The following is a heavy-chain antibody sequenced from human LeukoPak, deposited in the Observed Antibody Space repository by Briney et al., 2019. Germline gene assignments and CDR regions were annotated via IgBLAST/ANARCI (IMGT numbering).Heavy chain of an antibody. J-gene: IGHJ4*02. Sequence: SGGSLRLSCAASGFTFSSYWGWIRQPPGKGLEWVGYIYNSETTYYNPSLKRRVTISADTSKNQFSLRLSSVTAADKAVYFCVGDDYNYNFDYWGQGTLVTVSS. CDR2: IYNSETT. CDR3: VGDDYNYNFDY. D-gene: IGHD5-24*01. V-gene: IGHV4-4*08. CDR1: GFTFSSY.